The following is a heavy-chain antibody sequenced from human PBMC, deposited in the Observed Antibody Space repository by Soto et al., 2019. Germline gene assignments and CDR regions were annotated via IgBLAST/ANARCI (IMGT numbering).Heavy chain of an antibody. CDR2: MNPNSGNT. J-gene: IGHJ5*02. Sequence: QVQLVQSGAEVKKPGASVKVSCKASGYTFTSYDINWVRQATGQGLEWMGWMNPNSGNTGYAQKFQGRVTMTRNTSMSTAYMELRSLRSEDTAVYYCARAPPNYDFWSGYYYWFDPWGQGTLVTVSS. V-gene: IGHV1-8*01. CDR1: GYTFTSYD. CDR3: ARAPPNYDFWSGYYYWFDP. D-gene: IGHD3-3*01.